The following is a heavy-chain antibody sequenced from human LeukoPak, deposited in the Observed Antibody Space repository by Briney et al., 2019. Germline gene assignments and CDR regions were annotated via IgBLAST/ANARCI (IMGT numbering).Heavy chain of an antibody. CDR3: ASLVDSSGWLFDY. CDR2: IRYDGSNK. Sequence: PGGSLRLSCAASGFTFSSYGMHWVRQAPGKGLEWVAFIRYDGSNKYYADSVKGRFTISRDNSKNTLYLQMNSLRAEDTAVYYCASLVDSSGWLFDYWGQGTLVTVSS. D-gene: IGHD6-19*01. J-gene: IGHJ4*02. CDR1: GFTFSSYG. V-gene: IGHV3-30*02.